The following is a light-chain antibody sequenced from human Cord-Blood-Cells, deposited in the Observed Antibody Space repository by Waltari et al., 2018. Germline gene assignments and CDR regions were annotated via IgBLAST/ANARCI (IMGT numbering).Light chain of an antibody. J-gene: IGLJ3*02. Sequence: QPALTQPASVSGSPGRSITISCTGPSSDVGSYNLVSWYQQHPCEAPKLMIYEGSKRPSGVSNGFSGSKSGNTASLTISGLQAEDEADYYCCSYAGSSTWVFGGGTKLTVL. CDR3: CSYAGSSTWV. CDR1: SSDVGSYNL. V-gene: IGLV2-23*01. CDR2: EGS.